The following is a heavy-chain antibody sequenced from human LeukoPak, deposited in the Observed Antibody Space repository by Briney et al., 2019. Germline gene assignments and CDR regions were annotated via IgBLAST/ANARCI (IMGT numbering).Heavy chain of an antibody. J-gene: IGHJ5*02. V-gene: IGHV4-30-2*01. D-gene: IGHD5-18*01. CDR2: IYHSGST. Sequence: SETLSLTCTVSGGSISSGGDYWSWIRQPPGKGLEWIGYIYHSGSTYYNPSLKSRVTISVDRSKNQFSLKLSSVTAADTAVYYCAREDTAMGSEIDPWGQGTLVTVSS. CDR1: GGSISSGGDY. CDR3: AREDTAMGSEIDP.